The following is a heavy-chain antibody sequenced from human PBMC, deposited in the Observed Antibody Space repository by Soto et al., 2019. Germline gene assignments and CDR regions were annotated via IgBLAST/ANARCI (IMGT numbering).Heavy chain of an antibody. CDR3: ARGERLGLDY. J-gene: IGHJ4*02. CDR2: ISYSGGT. Sequence: PSETLSLTCTVSGAPISSYYWSWIRQSPGKVLEWIGYISYSGGTNYNPSLRGRVIISLDTSKNQFSLKLNSLTAEDTAMYYCARGERLGLDYWGQGTLVTVSS. D-gene: IGHD6-19*01. CDR1: GAPISSYY. V-gene: IGHV4-59*01.